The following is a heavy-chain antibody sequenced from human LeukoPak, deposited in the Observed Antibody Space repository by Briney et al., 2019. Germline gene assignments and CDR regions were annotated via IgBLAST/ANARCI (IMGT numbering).Heavy chain of an antibody. CDR2: IWYDGSNK. J-gene: IGHJ4*02. CDR1: GFTFSNYG. D-gene: IGHD3-22*01. CDR3: ATARNNYDCSGFSALDS. V-gene: IGHV3-33*01. Sequence: GRSLRLSCVASGFTFSNYGMHWVRQAPGMGLEWVAVIWYDGSNKNYRDSVRGRFTISRDNFKNTLYLEMNSLRAEDTAAYYCATARNNYDCSGFSALDSWGQGTLVTVAS.